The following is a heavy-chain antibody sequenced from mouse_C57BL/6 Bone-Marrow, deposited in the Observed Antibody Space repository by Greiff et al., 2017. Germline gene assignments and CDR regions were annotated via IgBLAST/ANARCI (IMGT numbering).Heavy chain of an antibody. J-gene: IGHJ2*01. Sequence: VQLQQSGAELVKPGASVKLSCKASGYTFTSYWMHWVKQRPGQGLEWIGMIHPNSGSTNYNEKFKSKATLTVDKSSSTAYMQLSSLTSEDSAVYYCARQGSNYPYYYDYWGQGTTLTVSS. CDR3: ARQGSNYPYYYDY. CDR2: IHPNSGST. D-gene: IGHD2-5*01. CDR1: GYTFTSYW. V-gene: IGHV1-64*01.